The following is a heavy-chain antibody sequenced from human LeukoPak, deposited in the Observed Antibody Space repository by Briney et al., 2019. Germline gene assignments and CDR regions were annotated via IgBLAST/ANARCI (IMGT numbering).Heavy chain of an antibody. CDR2: IYPGDSVT. CDR1: GYSFTSYW. CDR3: ARSARGYDFWSGYYGGYFDY. D-gene: IGHD3-3*01. Sequence: GESLKISCKGSGYSFTSYWIGWVRQMPGKGLEWMGIIYPGDSVTRYSPSFQGQVTISADKSISTAYLQWSSLKASDTAMYYCARSARGYDFWSGYYGGYFDYWGQGTLVTVSS. J-gene: IGHJ4*02. V-gene: IGHV5-51*01.